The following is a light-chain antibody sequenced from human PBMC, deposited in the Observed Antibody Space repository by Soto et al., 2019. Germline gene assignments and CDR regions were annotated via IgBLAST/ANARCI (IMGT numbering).Light chain of an antibody. CDR3: QQLYSYPT. V-gene: IGKV1-9*01. CDR1: QGISSS. CDR2: AVS. J-gene: IGKJ5*01. Sequence: EIQLIQSPAFLSAYMGDTVTITFSASQGISSSVAWYQQNPVKAPTLLMFAVSTLQSGVPSRFSGSGYGTEFTLTISSLQPEDFAFYYCQQLYSYPTFGQGTRLEIK.